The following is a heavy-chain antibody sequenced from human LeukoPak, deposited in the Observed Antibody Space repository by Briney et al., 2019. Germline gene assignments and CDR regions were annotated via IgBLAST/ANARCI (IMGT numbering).Heavy chain of an antibody. V-gene: IGHV4-59*01. CDR2: IYYSGST. CDR1: GGSISSYY. J-gene: IGHJ5*02. D-gene: IGHD3-3*01. CDR3: ARATLRFLEWLPNWFDP. Sequence: PSETLSLTCTVSGGSISSYYWSWIRQPPGKGLEWIGYIYYSGSTNYNPSLKSRVTISVDTSKNQFSLKLSSVIAADTAVYYCARATLRFLEWLPNWFDPWGQGTLVTVSS.